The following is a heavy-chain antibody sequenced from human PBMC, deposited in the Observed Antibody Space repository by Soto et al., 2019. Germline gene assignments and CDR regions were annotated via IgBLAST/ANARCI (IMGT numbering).Heavy chain of an antibody. Sequence: PSYTLSFTCIVSDRSISSSSSSWAWIRNLPGKGLESIGTMYYGVNTSYNPSLESRVTISVDTPKIQFSLELSSVTAADTAVYSCARHPGYCSGSSCYGYYTMDGWGQGTTVS. CDR3: ARHPGYCSGSSCYGYYTMDG. CDR2: MYYGVNT. CDR1: DRSISSSSSS. D-gene: IGHD2-2*01. J-gene: IGHJ6*02. V-gene: IGHV4-39*01.